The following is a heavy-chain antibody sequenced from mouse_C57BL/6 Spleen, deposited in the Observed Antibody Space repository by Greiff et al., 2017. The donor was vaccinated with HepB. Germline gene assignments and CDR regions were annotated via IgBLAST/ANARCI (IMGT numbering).Heavy chain of an antibody. J-gene: IGHJ1*03. CDR1: GFSLTSYG. CDR2: IWRGGST. V-gene: IGHV2-5*01. Sequence: QVQLKESGPGLVQPSQSLSITCTVSGFSLTSYGVHWVRQSPGKGLEWLGVIWRGGSTDYNAAFMSRLSITKDNSKSQVFFKMNSLQADDTAIYYCAKKKGDYDYDWYFDVWGTGTTVTVSS. CDR3: AKKKGDYDYDWYFDV. D-gene: IGHD2-4*01.